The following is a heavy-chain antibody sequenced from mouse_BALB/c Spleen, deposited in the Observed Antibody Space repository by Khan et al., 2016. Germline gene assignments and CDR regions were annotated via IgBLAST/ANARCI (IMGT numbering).Heavy chain of an antibody. V-gene: IGHV3-8*02. CDR1: GDSITSGY. CDR2: ISYSGST. CDR3: ASYDSSGSFFDY. J-gene: IGHJ2*02. D-gene: IGHD3-2*01. Sequence: EVQLRESGPSLVKPSQTLSLTCSVTGDSITSGYWNWIRKFPGNKLEYMGYISYSGSTYYSPSLKSRISITRDTPKNQYYLQLNSLTTEDTATYYCASYDSSGSFFDYWGQGTSLTVSS.